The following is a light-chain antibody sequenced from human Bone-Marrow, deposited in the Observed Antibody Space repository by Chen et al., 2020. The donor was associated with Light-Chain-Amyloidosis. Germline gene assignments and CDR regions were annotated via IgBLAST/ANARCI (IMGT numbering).Light chain of an antibody. V-gene: IGLV3-25*03. J-gene: IGLJ2*01. CDR2: RDT. Sequence: SSALTQPPSVSVSPGQTPRITCSGDDLPTKYAYWYQQNPGQAPVLVIHRDTERPSGISERFSGSSSGTTATLTISGVQAEDEADYHCQSADSSGTYEVIFGGGTKLTVL. CDR3: QSADSSGTYEVI. CDR1: DLPTKY.